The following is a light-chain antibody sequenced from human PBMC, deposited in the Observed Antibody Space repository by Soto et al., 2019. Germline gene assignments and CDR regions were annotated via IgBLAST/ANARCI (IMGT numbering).Light chain of an antibody. V-gene: IGKV1-8*01. CDR2: AAS. J-gene: IGKJ1*01. Sequence: AIRMTQSPSSFSAATGDRVTITCRASQGISSYLAWYQQKPGKAPKLLIYAASTLQSGVPSRFIGSGSGTVFTLTISCLQSEDFATYCCQQYYSYPPTFGQGTKVEIK. CDR1: QGISSY. CDR3: QQYYSYPPT.